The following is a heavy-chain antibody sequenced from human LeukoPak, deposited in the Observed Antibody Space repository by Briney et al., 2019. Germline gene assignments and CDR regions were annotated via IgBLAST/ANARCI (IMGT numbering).Heavy chain of an antibody. CDR1: GFTFSSYW. V-gene: IGHV3-74*01. D-gene: IGHD3-22*01. J-gene: IGHJ4*02. CDR3: ARSYYYDSSGYYYS. CDR2: INSDGSST. Sequence: GGSLRLSCAASGFTFSSYWMHRVRQAPGKGLVWVSRINSDGSSTSYADSVKGRFTISRDNAKNTLYLQMNSLRAEDTAVYYCARSYYYDSSGYYYSWGQGTLVTVSS.